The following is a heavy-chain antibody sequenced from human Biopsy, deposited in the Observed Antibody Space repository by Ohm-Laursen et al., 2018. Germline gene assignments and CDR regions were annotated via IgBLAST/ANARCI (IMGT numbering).Heavy chain of an antibody. D-gene: IGHD2-8*01. V-gene: IGHV1-2*02. CDR2: INFKTGAT. CDR1: SYTFTDYN. J-gene: IGHJ4*02. CDR3: ARDPLNGHKHFDY. Sequence: ASVKVSCKASSYTFTDYNIHWMRQAPGQGLEWLGYINFKTGATNYAPKFQGTVTMTRDTSISTAYLALGSLRSADTAIYYCARDPLNGHKHFDYWGQGSLVTVSS.